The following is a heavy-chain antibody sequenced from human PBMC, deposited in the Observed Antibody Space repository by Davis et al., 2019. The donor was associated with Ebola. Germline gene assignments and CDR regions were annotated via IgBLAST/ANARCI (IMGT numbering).Heavy chain of an antibody. V-gene: IGHV3-7*04. CDR3: AKEEWELERAFDI. J-gene: IGHJ3*02. D-gene: IGHD1-26*01. CDR2: IKQDGSEK. CDR1: GFIFRSYW. Sequence: GESLKISCAASGFIFRSYWMSWVRQAPGKGLEWVANIKQDGSEKYYVDSVKGRFTISRDNAKNSLYLQMNSLRAEDTAVYYCAKEEWELERAFDIWGQGTMVTVSS.